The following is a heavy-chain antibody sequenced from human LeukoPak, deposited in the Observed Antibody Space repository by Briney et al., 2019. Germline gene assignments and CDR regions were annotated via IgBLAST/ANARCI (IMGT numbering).Heavy chain of an antibody. CDR3: ARDGGSSGIGAYYMDV. V-gene: IGHV3-7*01. CDR1: GFTFSNYW. J-gene: IGHJ6*03. D-gene: IGHD2-15*01. Sequence: GGSLRLSCAASGFTFSNYWMTWVRQAPGKGLEWVGNIKQDGSEKYYVDSVKGRFTISRDNAKNSLYLQMNSLRVEDTAVYYCARDGGSSGIGAYYMDVWGKGTTVTVSS. CDR2: IKQDGSEK.